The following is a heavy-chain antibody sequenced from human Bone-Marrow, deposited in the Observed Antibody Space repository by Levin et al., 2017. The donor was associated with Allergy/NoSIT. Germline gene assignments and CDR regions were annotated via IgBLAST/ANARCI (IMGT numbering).Heavy chain of an antibody. J-gene: IGHJ4*02. D-gene: IGHD3-9*01. V-gene: IGHV3-30-3*01. CDR1: GFSFSSFA. CDR3: ARRYFDWGLFN. Sequence: GGSLRLSCAASGFSFSSFAMHWVRQAPGKGLDWVAVISYDGSNKYYADSVKGRFTISRDNSKNTLYLQMNSLRADDTAVYYCARRYFDWGLFNWGQGTLVTVSS. CDR2: ISYDGSNK.